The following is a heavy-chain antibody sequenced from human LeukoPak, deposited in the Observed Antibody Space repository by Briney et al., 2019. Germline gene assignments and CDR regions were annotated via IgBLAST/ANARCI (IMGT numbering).Heavy chain of an antibody. D-gene: IGHD6-19*01. V-gene: IGHV4-59*01. J-gene: IGHJ4*02. CDR2: IYYSGNT. CDR1: GDSISTYY. CDR3: ARGGGWRNYFDY. Sequence: SETLSLTCTVSGDSISTYYWSWIRQPPGKGLEWIGYIYYSGNTNYNPSLKSRVTISVDTSKNQFSLKLSSVTAADTAIYYSARGGGWRNYFDYWGQGTPVTVSS.